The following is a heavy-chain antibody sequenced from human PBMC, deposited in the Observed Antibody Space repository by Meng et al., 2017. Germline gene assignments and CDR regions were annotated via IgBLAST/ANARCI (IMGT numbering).Heavy chain of an antibody. D-gene: IGHD3-22*01. CDR2: IYYSGST. V-gene: IGHV4-61*01. Sequence: SETLSLTCTVSGGSVSSGSYYWSWIRQPPGKGLEWIGYIYYSGSTNYNPSLKSRVTISVDTSKNQFSLKLSSVTAADTAVYYCARRGDSSGYYYTYSGYWYFDLWGRGTLVTVSS. CDR1: GGSVSSGSYY. J-gene: IGHJ2*01. CDR3: ARRGDSSGYYYTYSGYWYFDL.